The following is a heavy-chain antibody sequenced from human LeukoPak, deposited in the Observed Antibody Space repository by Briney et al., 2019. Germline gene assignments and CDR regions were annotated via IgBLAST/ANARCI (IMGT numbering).Heavy chain of an antibody. CDR2: INANSGTT. J-gene: IGHJ5*01. Sequence: GSLRLSCAASGFAFSFYAMSWLRQPPGKGLEWVSTINANSGTTSYAASVRGRFTISRDNSKNTLYLQVNTLRADDTATYYCAKPISGGLAVAADWFHPWGQGTLVVVSS. CDR3: AKPISGGLAVAADWFHP. CDR1: GFAFSFYA. D-gene: IGHD6-19*01. V-gene: IGHV3-23*01.